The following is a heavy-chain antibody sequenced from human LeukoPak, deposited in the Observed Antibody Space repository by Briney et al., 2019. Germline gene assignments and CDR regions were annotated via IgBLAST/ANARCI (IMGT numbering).Heavy chain of an antibody. D-gene: IGHD3-16*02. CDR1: GYTFTSYG. CDR2: MNPNSGNT. Sequence: GASVKVSCKASGYTFTSYGISWVRQATGQGLEWMGWMNPNSGNTGYAQKFQGRVTMTRNASISTAYMELSSLRSEDTAVYYCARDLGQGELSSALYYYGMDVWGQGTTVTVSS. J-gene: IGHJ6*02. CDR3: ARDLGQGELSSALYYYGMDV. V-gene: IGHV1-8*02.